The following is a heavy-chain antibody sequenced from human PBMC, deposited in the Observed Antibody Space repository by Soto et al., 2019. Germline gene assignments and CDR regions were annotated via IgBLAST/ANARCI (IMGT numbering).Heavy chain of an antibody. J-gene: IGHJ5*02. D-gene: IGHD6-13*01. CDR2: IYYSGST. CDR1: GGSISSGGYY. V-gene: IGHV4-31*03. CDR3: ARNVAAAGTIWFDP. Sequence: SETLSLTCTVSGGSISSGGYYWSWIRQHPGKGLEWIGYIYYSGSTYYNPSLKSRVTISVDTSRNQFSLKLSSVTAADTAVYYCARNVAAAGTIWFDPWGQGTLVTVS.